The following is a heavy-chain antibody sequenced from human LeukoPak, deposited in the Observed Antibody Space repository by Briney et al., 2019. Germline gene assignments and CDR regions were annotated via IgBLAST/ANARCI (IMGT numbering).Heavy chain of an antibody. CDR2: LYNSGST. CDR1: RGSINNYG. J-gene: IGHJ6*02. CDR3: ARLSHIAAAGAYSYYSLDV. Sequence: SETLSLTCTVSRGSINNYGWTWIRQPPGRGLEWIGDLYNSGSTSYNPSLNSRLTISADTSNKQFFLRLRSVTAADTAVYYCARLSHIAAAGAYSYYSLDVWGQGATVTVSS. D-gene: IGHD6-13*01. V-gene: IGHV4-59*13.